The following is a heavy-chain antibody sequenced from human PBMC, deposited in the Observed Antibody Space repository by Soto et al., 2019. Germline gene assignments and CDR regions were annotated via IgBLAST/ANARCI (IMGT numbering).Heavy chain of an antibody. Sequence: PLSLTCTFSGGSLSSGGDCLRWTRPHPGKGLEWIGYIYYSGSTYYNPPVKSRVTISVDTSKNQFSLKLSSVTAADTAVYYCARGRVYYYGSGSKENLFDSWGKGTLVIV. CDR1: GGSLSSGGDC. V-gene: IGHV4-31*03. CDR2: IYYSGST. D-gene: IGHD3-10*01. J-gene: IGHJ5*01. CDR3: ARGRVYYYGSGSKENLFDS.